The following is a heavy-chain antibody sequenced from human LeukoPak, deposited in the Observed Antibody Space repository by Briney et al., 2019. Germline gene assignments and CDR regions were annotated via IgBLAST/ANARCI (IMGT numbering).Heavy chain of an antibody. CDR3: AKSRDFWSGYYNYYYYGMDV. D-gene: IGHD3-3*01. CDR2: ISSSGSTI. J-gene: IGHJ6*02. V-gene: IGHV3-48*03. Sequence: GGSLRLSCAASGFTFSSYEMNWVRQAPGKGLEWVSYISSSGSTIYYADSVKGRFTISRDNAKNSLYLQMNSLRAEDTAVYYCAKSRDFWSGYYNYYYYGMDVWGQGTTVTVSS. CDR1: GFTFSSYE.